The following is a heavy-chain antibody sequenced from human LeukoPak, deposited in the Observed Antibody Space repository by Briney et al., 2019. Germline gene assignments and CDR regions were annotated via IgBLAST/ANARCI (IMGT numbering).Heavy chain of an antibody. CDR2: IDYRGTT. CDR3: ARGVTTRGSWFDP. V-gene: IGHV4-59*01. D-gene: IGHD4-11*01. Sequence: SETLSLTCTVSGGSISFYYWSWIRQPPGKGLEWIGYIDYRGTTNYNPSLKSRVTISADTSKNQFSLKLSSVTAADTAVYYCARGVTTRGSWFDPWGQGTLVTVSS. J-gene: IGHJ5*02. CDR1: GGSISFYY.